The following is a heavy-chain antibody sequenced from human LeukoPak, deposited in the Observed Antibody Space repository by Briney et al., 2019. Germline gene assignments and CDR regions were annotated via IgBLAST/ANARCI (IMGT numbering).Heavy chain of an antibody. J-gene: IGHJ6*02. D-gene: IGHD2-15*01. CDR1: GYTFTSYG. CDR3: AREGLGYCSGGSCSDAYYNGMDV. CDR2: INPNSGGT. V-gene: IGHV1-2*02. Sequence: ASVKVSCKASGYTFTSYGISWVRQAPGQGLEWMGWINPNSGGTNYAQKFQGRVTMTRDTSISTAYMELSRLRSDDTAVYYCAREGLGYCSGGSCSDAYYNGMDVWGQGTTVTVSS.